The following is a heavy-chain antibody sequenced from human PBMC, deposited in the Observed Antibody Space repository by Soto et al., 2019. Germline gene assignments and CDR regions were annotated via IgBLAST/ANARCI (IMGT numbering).Heavy chain of an antibody. J-gene: IGHJ5*02. CDR3: AREPGDYYDSRGYYYA. Sequence: GASVKVSCKASGYTFTSYAMHWVRPPPGQRREWMGWINAGNGNTKYSQKFQGRVTITRDTSASTAYMELSSLRSEDTAVYYCAREPGDYYDSRGYYYAWGQGTLVTVSS. CDR2: INAGNGNT. CDR1: GYTFTSYA. D-gene: IGHD3-22*01. V-gene: IGHV1-3*01.